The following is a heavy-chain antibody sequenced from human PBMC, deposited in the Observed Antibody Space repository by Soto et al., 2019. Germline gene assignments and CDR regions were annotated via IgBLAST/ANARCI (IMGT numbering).Heavy chain of an antibody. CDR1: GFTFSSYS. CDR2: ISSSSTI. J-gene: IGHJ4*02. CDR3: ASITHNDYGLF. V-gene: IGHV3-48*02. D-gene: IGHD4-17*01. Sequence: EVRLVESGGGLVQPGGSLRLTCAASGFTFSSYSMNWVRQAPGKGLEWVSYISSSSTIYYADSVKGRFTISRDDAKNSLFLQMNSLRDEDTAVYYCASITHNDYGLFWGQGTLVTVSS.